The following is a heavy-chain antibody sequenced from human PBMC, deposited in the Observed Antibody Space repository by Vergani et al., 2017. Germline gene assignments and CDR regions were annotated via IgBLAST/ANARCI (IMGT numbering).Heavy chain of an antibody. J-gene: IGHJ4*02. CDR1: GYSLTELT. CDR3: AILTDYYDSSGYYLDY. V-gene: IGHV1-24*01. CDR2: FDPEHGEV. D-gene: IGHD3-22*01. Sequence: QVQLVQSGSEVRKPGASVKVSCQVSGYSLTELTIHWVRQAPGKGLEWMGGFDPEHGEVTFAHHIQVRVTMTEDRSTDTAYMELSSLRPEDTALYYCAILTDYYDSSGYYLDYWGQGTLDTVSS.